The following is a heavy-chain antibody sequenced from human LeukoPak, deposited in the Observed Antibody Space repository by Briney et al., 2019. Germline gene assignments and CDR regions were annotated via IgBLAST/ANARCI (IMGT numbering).Heavy chain of an antibody. CDR1: GFTFSSYA. Sequence: GGSLRLSCAASGFTFSSYAMSWVRQAPGKGLEWVSAISGSGGSTYYADSVKGRFTISRDNSKNTLYLQMNSLRAEDTAVYYCARDLYGCSGGSCYNDAFDIWGQGTMVTVSS. J-gene: IGHJ3*02. D-gene: IGHD2-15*01. V-gene: IGHV3-23*01. CDR3: ARDLYGCSGGSCYNDAFDI. CDR2: ISGSGGST.